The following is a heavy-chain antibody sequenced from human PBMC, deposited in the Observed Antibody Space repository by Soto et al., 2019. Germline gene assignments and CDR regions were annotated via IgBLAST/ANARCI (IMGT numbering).Heavy chain of an antibody. Sequence: QVQLVQSGAEVKKPGASVKVSCKAYGYTFTSYGISWVRQAPGQGLEWMGWLSTYNGNTNYAQKLQGRVTMTTDTSSSTAYMELRRLRSDDKAVYYCARDREYSWNYNLFDPWGQGTLGTVSS. D-gene: IGHD1-7*01. CDR3: ARDREYSWNYNLFDP. J-gene: IGHJ5*02. CDR1: GYTFTSYG. V-gene: IGHV1-18*01. CDR2: LSTYNGNT.